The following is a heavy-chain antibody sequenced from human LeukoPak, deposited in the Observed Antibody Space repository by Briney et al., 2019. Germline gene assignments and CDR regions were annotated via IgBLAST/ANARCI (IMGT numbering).Heavy chain of an antibody. V-gene: IGHV3-21*01. CDR1: GFTFSSYS. Sequence: GGSLRLSCAASGFTFSSYSMNWVRQAPGKGLEWVSSISSSSSYIYYAHSVKGRFTISRDNAKNSLYLQMNSLRAEDTAVYSCARSSEQQLVTWFDYWGQGTLVTVSS. D-gene: IGHD6-13*01. J-gene: IGHJ4*02. CDR3: ARSSEQQLVTWFDY. CDR2: ISSSSSYI.